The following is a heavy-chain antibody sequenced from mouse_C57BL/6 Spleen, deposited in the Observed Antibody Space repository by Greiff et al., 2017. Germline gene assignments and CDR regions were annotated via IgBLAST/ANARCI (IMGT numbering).Heavy chain of an antibody. V-gene: IGHV5-9*01. CDR1: GFTFSSYT. CDR3: ARDYYDYPLAY. J-gene: IGHJ3*01. CDR2: ISGGGGNT. D-gene: IGHD2-4*01. Sequence: EVMLVESGGGLVKPGGSLKLSCAASGFTFSSYTMSWVRQTPEKRLEWVATISGGGGNTYYPDSVKGRFTISRDNAKNTLYLQMSSLRSEDTALYYCARDYYDYPLAYWGQGTLVTVSA.